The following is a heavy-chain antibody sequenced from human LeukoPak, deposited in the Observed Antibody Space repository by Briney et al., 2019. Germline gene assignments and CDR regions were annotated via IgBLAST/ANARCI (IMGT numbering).Heavy chain of an antibody. J-gene: IGHJ6*03. Sequence: SETLSLTCTVSGGSISSYYWSWIRQPPGKGLEWIGYIYYSWSTNYNPSLKSRVTISVDTSKNQFSLKLSSVTAADTAVYYCARVGGQRGYSGMGRYYYYYMDVWGKGTTVTVSS. V-gene: IGHV4-59*01. CDR3: ARVGGQRGYSGMGRYYYYYMDV. CDR1: GGSISSYY. CDR2: IYYSWST. D-gene: IGHD5-12*01.